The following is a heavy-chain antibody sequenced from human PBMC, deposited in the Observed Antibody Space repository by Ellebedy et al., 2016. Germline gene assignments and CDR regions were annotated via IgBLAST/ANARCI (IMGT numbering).Heavy chain of an antibody. CDR1: GYTFTSYD. J-gene: IGHJ5*02. V-gene: IGHV1-8*01. D-gene: IGHD1-14*01. Sequence: ASVKVSCKASGYTFTSYDIHWVRQATGQGLEWMGWMNPKSGNTGYAQKFQDRVTMTTNTSINAAYMNLSSLRSEDKAVYYCTRGGTTGFDPWGQGTLVIVSS. CDR2: MNPKSGNT. CDR3: TRGGTTGFDP.